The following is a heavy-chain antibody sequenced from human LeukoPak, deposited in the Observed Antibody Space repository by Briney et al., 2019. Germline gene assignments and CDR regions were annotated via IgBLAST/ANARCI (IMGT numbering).Heavy chain of an antibody. D-gene: IGHD5-24*01. V-gene: IGHV3-66*01. CDR1: GFTVSSNY. CDR3: ARESGRGSYYYSGMDV. CDR2: IYSGGST. Sequence: GGSLRLSCAASGFTVSSNYMSWVRQAPGKGLEWVSVIYSGGSTYYADSGKGRFTISRDNSKNTVYLQMNSLRAEETAVYYCARESGRGSYYYSGMDVWGQGTTVTVSS. J-gene: IGHJ6*02.